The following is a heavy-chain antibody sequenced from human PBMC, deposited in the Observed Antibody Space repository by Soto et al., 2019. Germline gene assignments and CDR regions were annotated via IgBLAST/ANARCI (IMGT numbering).Heavy chain of an antibody. V-gene: IGHV3-7*01. D-gene: IGHD2-2*01. CDR2: IDQDGSEK. CDR3: ARDLRYCSNSSCYRAPDY. Sequence: PGGSLRLSCGASGFTFSNYWMSWVRQAPGKGLEWVANIDQDGSEKYYVDSVKGRFTISRDNAKNSLHLQMNSLRAEDTAVYYCARDLRYCSNSSCYRAPDYWGQGTLVTVSS. J-gene: IGHJ4*02. CDR1: GFTFSNYW.